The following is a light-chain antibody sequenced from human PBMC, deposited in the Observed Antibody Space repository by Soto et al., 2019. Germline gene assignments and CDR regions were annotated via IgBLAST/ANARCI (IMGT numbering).Light chain of an antibody. Sequence: QSVLIQAPSASGTPGQRVTISCSGSSSNIGDNFVSWYQQFPGTAPKLLVHSDNQRPSGVPDRFSGSKSGTSASLAISGLQSEDEGDYYCAAWGDSLNGPVFGGGTKLTVL. CDR1: SSNIGDNF. CDR2: SDN. CDR3: AAWGDSLNGPV. V-gene: IGLV1-44*01. J-gene: IGLJ3*02.